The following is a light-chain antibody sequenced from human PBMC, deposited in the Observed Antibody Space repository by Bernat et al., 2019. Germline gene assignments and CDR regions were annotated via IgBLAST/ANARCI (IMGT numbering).Light chain of an antibody. J-gene: IGLJ1*01. CDR2: DVS. CDR3: YSWTTNYVYV. Sequence: QSALTQPASVSGYTGQSITISCTGASSDIGGFNYVSWYQQHPGKAPKLMISDVSSRPSGVSNRFSGTKSGNTASLTISGLQAEDEADYYCYSWTTNYVYVFGTGTKLTVL. CDR1: SSDIGGFNY. V-gene: IGLV2-14*03.